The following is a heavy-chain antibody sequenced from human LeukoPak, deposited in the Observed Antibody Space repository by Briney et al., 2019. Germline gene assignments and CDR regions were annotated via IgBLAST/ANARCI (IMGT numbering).Heavy chain of an antibody. V-gene: IGHV3-48*01. CDR1: GFTFSSYS. Sequence: PGGSLRLSCAAAGFTFSSYSMNWVRQAPGKGLEWVSYISSSSSTIYYADSVKGRFTISRDNAKNSLYLQMNSLRPEDTAVYYCARDPGVVVPVAKAEWGQGTLVTVSS. D-gene: IGHD2-2*01. CDR2: ISSSSSTI. J-gene: IGHJ4*02. CDR3: ARDPGVVVPVAKAE.